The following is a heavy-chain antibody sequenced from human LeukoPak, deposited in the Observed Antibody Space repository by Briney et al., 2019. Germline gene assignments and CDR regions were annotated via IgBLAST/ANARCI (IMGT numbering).Heavy chain of an antibody. Sequence: GGSLRLSCAASGFTFSSFGMSWVRQAPGKGLEWVSAISGSGVSTYYADSVKGRFTISRDNSKNSLYLQMNSLRAEDTALYYCARDQYYYDSSGYSSGYYYYYMDVWGKGTTVTVSS. D-gene: IGHD3-22*01. V-gene: IGHV3-23*01. CDR1: GFTFSSFG. CDR3: ARDQYYYDSSGYSSGYYYYYMDV. J-gene: IGHJ6*03. CDR2: ISGSGVST.